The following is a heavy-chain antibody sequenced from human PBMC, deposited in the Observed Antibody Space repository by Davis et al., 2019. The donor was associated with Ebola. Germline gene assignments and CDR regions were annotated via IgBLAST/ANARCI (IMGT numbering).Heavy chain of an antibody. J-gene: IGHJ4*02. CDR1: GVSITRHY. D-gene: IGHD3-10*01. V-gene: IGHV4-59*03. CDR3: SERGSSV. CDR2: IYYTGSA. Sequence: PSQTLSLACTVDGVSITRHYSRWNRQPQEKRLEWIGSIYYTGSAYYNSSLARRATISVDTSKNPFTLKLTSVTAATTAMYYCSERGSSVWGQGTLVTVSS.